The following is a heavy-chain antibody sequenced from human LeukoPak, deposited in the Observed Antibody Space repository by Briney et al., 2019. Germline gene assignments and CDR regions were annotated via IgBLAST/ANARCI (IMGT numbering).Heavy chain of an antibody. V-gene: IGHV4-59*01. CDR3: ARERRAALHNWFDP. Sequence: SEALSLTCTVSGGSISSYYWSWIRQPPGKGLEWIGYIYYSGSTNYNPSLKSRVTISVDTSKNQFSLKLSSVTAADTAVYYCARERRAALHNWFDPWGQGTLVTVSS. CDR2: IYYSGST. J-gene: IGHJ5*02. D-gene: IGHD6-6*01. CDR1: GGSISSYY.